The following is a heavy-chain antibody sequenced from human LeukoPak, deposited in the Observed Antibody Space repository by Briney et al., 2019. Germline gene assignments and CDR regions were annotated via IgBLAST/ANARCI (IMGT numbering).Heavy chain of an antibody. V-gene: IGHV4-59*08. D-gene: IGHD2-21*01. CDR2: VYYSGST. Sequence: SETLSLTCTVSGGSMSRYYWSWIRQSPGKGLESIGYVYYSGSTNYNTSLKSRVTISVDTSRNQFSLSLSCVTAADTAIYYCARQSPSTYDKSKLWPDAIDVWGQGTMVTVPS. CDR3: ARQSPSTYDKSKLWPDAIDV. J-gene: IGHJ3*01. CDR1: GGSMSRYY.